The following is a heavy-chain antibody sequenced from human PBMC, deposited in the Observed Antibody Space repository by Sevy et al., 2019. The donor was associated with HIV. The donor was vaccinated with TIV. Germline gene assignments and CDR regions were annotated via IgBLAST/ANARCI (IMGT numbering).Heavy chain of an antibody. J-gene: IGHJ3*02. CDR3: ARSFTRWQSSDNPGFDAFDI. V-gene: IGHV5-51*01. Sequence: GESLKISCKSSGYSFTNYWIGWVRQMPGKGLEWMGIIYPGDSDTRYSLSFQRQVTISADKSISTAYLQWSSLKASDTAMYYCARSFTRWQSSDNPGFDAFDIWGQGTMVTVSS. CDR2: IYPGDSDT. CDR1: GYSFTNYW. D-gene: IGHD2-15*01.